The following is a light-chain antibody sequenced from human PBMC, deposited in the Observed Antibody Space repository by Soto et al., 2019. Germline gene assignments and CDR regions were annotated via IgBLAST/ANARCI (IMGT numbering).Light chain of an antibody. Sequence: EIVLTRSPGTLSFSPGERANLSGRASQSVRSNFLAWYQQKPGQAPRLLIYGASNRATGIPDRFSGSGSGTDFTLTITRLEPEDFAMYYCQQYGSSGTFGQGTKVDIK. J-gene: IGKJ1*01. CDR3: QQYGSSGT. V-gene: IGKV3-20*01. CDR1: QSVRSNF. CDR2: GAS.